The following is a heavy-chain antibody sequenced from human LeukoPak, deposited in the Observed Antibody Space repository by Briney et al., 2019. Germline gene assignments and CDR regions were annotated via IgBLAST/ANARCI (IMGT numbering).Heavy chain of an antibody. D-gene: IGHD3-16*01. CDR1: GDSMSSYH. Sequence: PSETLSLTCTVSGDSMSSYHWNFIRQPAGKGREWIGRIHTSWTTYYNPSLKSRITMSVDTSRNQFSLRPTSVTAADTAVYYCARGDYYDGGGRNWFDPWGQGTLVTVSS. CDR2: IHTSWTT. J-gene: IGHJ5*02. CDR3: ARGDYYDGGGRNWFDP. V-gene: IGHV4-4*07.